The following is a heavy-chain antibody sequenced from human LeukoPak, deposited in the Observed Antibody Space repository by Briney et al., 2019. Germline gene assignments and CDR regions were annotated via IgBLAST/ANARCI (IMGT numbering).Heavy chain of an antibody. Sequence: PGESLKISCKGSGYSFTSYWIGWVRQMPGKGLEWMGIIYPGDSDTRYSPSFQGQVTISADKSISTAYLQWSSLKASDTAMYYCARPAYYYDSSGYYLLYYFDYWGQGTLDTVSS. CDR1: GYSFTSYW. J-gene: IGHJ4*02. CDR3: ARPAYYYDSSGYYLLYYFDY. D-gene: IGHD3-22*01. CDR2: IYPGDSDT. V-gene: IGHV5-51*01.